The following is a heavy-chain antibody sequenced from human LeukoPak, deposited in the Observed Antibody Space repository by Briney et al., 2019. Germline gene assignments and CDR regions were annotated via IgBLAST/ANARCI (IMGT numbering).Heavy chain of an antibody. CDR3: ARVYYQDSGTSYRHLDY. CDR1: GFTFSNYC. D-gene: IGHD3-22*01. V-gene: IGHV3-7*01. J-gene: IGHJ4*02. Sequence: GGSLRLSCAASGFTFSNYCMTWVRQVPGKGLEWVASIKQGGSEKYFLDSVKGRFTISRDNAENSLYLQMNSLRAEDTAVYYCARVYYQDSGTSYRHLDYWGQGTLVTVSS. CDR2: IKQGGSEK.